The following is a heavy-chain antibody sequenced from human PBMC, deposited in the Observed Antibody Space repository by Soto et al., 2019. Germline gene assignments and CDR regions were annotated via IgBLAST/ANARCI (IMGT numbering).Heavy chain of an antibody. CDR1: GYSFTSYW. D-gene: IGHD4-4*01. CDR2: IYPGDSDT. Sequence: GESLKISCKGSGYSFTSYWIGWVRQMPGKGLEWMGIIYPGDSDTRYSPSFQGQVTISADKSISTAYLQWSSLKASDTAMYYCARIIDYTTYYYYYMDVWGKGTTVTVSS. V-gene: IGHV5-51*01. CDR3: ARIIDYTTYYYYYMDV. J-gene: IGHJ6*03.